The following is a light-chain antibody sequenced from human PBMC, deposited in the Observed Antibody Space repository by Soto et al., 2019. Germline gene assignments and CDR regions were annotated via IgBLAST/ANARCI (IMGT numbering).Light chain of an antibody. CDR1: QSLTNSF. CDR3: QQYGTSEII. V-gene: IGKV3-20*01. J-gene: IGKJ5*01. Sequence: EIVLTQSPGTLSLSPGERATLSCRASQSLTNSFIAWYQQKPGQAPRLLIDDTSSRATGIPDRFSGSGSGTVFTLTISRLEPEDFAVFFCQQYGTSEIIFGQGTRLEIK. CDR2: DTS.